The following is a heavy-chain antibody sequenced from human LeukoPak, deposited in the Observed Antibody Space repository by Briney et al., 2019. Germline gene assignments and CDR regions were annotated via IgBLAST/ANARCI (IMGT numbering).Heavy chain of an antibody. V-gene: IGHV3-48*01. CDR2: ISSSSSTI. CDR3: ARRIVVARNWFDP. Sequence: PGGSLRLSCAASGFTFSSYSMNWVRQAPGKGLEWVSYISSSSSTIYYADSVKGRFTISRDNTKNSLYLQMNSLRAEDTAVYYCARRIVVARNWFDPWGQGTLVTVSS. CDR1: GFTFSSYS. D-gene: IGHD2-2*01. J-gene: IGHJ5*02.